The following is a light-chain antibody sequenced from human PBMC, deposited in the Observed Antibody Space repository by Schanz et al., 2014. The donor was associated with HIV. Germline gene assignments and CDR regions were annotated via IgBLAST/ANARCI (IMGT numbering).Light chain of an antibody. CDR2: QAS. J-gene: IGKJ2*01. V-gene: IGKV1-5*03. CDR1: QTIGRL. CDR3: QQFHTYPYT. Sequence: IQMTQSPSTVSTSVGDRVTLTCRASQTIGRLLAWYQQKPGRAPKLLIYQASILETGVPSRFSGSGSGTEFTLTISSLQPDDFATYFCQQFHTYPYTFGQGTKLEIK.